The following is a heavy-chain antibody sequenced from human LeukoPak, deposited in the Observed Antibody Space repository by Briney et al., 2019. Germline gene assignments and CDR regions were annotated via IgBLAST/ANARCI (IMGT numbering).Heavy chain of an antibody. CDR2: IYHSGST. CDR1: GYSISSGYY. Sequence: SETLSLTCAVSGYSISSGYYWGWIRQPPGKGLEWIGSIYHSGSTYYNPSLKSRVTISVDTSKYQFSLKLSSVTAADTAVYYCARLVVVPAALAFDYWGQGTLVTVSS. V-gene: IGHV4-38-2*01. D-gene: IGHD2-2*01. J-gene: IGHJ4*02. CDR3: ARLVVVPAALAFDY.